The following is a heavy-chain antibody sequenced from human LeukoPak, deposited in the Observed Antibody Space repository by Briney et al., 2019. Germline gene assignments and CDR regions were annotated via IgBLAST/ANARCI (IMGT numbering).Heavy chain of an antibody. V-gene: IGHV3-30*02. Sequence: PGGSLRLSCAASGFTFSSHGMHWVRQAPGKGLEWVAFIRYDGNSEFYVDSVKGRFTISRDNSKNTLYLQMNSLRAEDTAVYYCARDGFGIPPTARGNWYFDLWGRGTLVTVSS. D-gene: IGHD3-16*01. CDR1: GFTFSSHG. CDR3: ARDGFGIPPTARGNWYFDL. J-gene: IGHJ2*01. CDR2: IRYDGNSE.